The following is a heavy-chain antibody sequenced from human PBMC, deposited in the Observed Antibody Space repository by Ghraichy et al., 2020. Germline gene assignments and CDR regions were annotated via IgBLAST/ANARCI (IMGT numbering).Heavy chain of an antibody. CDR2: ITGGGDNT. J-gene: IGHJ4*02. CDR1: GFTFSNHG. CDR3: VKGGGGSVVGY. V-gene: IGHV3-23*01. D-gene: IGHD2-21*01. Sequence: GGSLRLSCAASGFTFSNHGMTWVRQAPGKGLEWVSIITGGGDNTYYADSVRGRFTISRDNSKNTVFLQMNSLRVEDTAIYYCVKGGGGSVVGYWGLGTLVTVSS.